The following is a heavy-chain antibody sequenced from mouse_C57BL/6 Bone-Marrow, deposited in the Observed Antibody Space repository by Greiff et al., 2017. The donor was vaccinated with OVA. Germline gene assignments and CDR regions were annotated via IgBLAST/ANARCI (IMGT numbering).Heavy chain of an antibody. CDR3: TTCYGSSYGYFDY. V-gene: IGHV14-4*01. CDR1: GFNIKDDY. CDR2: IDPENGDT. Sequence: VQLQQSGAELVRPGASVKLSCTASGFNIKDDYMHWVKQRPEQGLEWIGWIDPENGDTEYASKFQGKATITADTASNTAYLQLSSLTSEDTAVYDGTTCYGSSYGYFDYWGQGTTLTVSS. D-gene: IGHD1-1*01. J-gene: IGHJ2*01.